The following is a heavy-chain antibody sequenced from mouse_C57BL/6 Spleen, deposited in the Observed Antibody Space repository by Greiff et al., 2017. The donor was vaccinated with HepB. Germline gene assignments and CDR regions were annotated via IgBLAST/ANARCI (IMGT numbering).Heavy chain of an antibody. J-gene: IGHJ2*01. V-gene: IGHV1-80*01. D-gene: IGHD4-1*01. CDR3: ARRLTGTEGYYFDY. Sequence: QVQLQQSGAELVKPGASVKISCKASGYAFSSYWMNWVKQRPGKGLEWIGQIYPGDGDTNYNGKFKGKATLTADKSSSTAYMQLSSLTSEDSAVYFCARRLTGTEGYYFDYWGQGTTLTVSS. CDR1: GYAFSSYW. CDR2: IYPGDGDT.